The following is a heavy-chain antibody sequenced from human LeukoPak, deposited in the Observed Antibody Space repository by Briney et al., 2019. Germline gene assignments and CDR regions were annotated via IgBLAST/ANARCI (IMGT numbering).Heavy chain of an antibody. CDR2: INRDGSER. V-gene: IGHV3-7*03. J-gene: IGHJ4*02. CDR3: ATSTAAAGTD. CDR1: GFTFSNYW. D-gene: IGHD6-13*01. Sequence: GGSLRLSCAASGFTFSNYWMTWVRQAPGKGLEWVANINRDGSERYYVDSVKGRFTISRDDAKSSLYLQMNSLRAEDTAIYYCATSTAAAGTDWGQGILVTVSS.